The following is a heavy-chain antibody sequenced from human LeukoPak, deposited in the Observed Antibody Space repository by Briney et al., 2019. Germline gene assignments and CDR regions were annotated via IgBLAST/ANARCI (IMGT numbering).Heavy chain of an antibody. CDR3: ASGLRGTWGLDDY. CDR2: INQDGSEK. Sequence: GGSLRLSCAASGFTFNSYWMSWVRQTPEKGLEWVANINQDGSEKYYVDSVKGRFTISRDNAKSSLFLQMNSLRAEDTAVYYCASGLRGTWGLDDYWGQGTLVTVSS. V-gene: IGHV3-7*01. J-gene: IGHJ4*02. D-gene: IGHD3-10*01. CDR1: GFTFNSYW.